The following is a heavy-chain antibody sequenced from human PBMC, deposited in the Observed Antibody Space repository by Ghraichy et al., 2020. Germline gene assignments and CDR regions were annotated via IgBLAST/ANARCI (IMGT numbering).Heavy chain of an antibody. V-gene: IGHV4-59*01. D-gene: IGHD1-26*01. Sequence: SETLSLTCTISGGSISNYYWSWIRQPPGKGLEWIGYIYYSGSTNYNLSLQSRVTISVDTSKNQFSLKLSSVTAADTAVYYCARAGWDAAYYYYYMDVWGKGTSVTVSS. J-gene: IGHJ6*03. CDR1: GGSISNYY. CDR2: IYYSGST. CDR3: ARAGWDAAYYYYYMDV.